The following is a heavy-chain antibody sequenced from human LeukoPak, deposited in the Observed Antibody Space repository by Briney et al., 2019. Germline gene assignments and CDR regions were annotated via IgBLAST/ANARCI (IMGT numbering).Heavy chain of an antibody. D-gene: IGHD3-3*01. CDR2: IYPGDSDT. V-gene: IGHV5-51*01. J-gene: IGHJ4*02. CDR1: GYSFTSYW. Sequence: RESLKISCKGSGYSFTSYWIGWVRQMPGKGLEWMGVIYPGDSDTRYSPSFQGQVTISADKSISTAYLQWSSLKASDTAMYYCARHPSGYDLHHDYWGQGTLVTVSS. CDR3: ARHPSGYDLHHDY.